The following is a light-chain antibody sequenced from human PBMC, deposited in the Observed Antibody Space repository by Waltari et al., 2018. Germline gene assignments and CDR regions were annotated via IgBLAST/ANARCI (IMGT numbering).Light chain of an antibody. V-gene: IGKV1-39*01. CDR3: QQTYSSPQT. Sequence: QMTQSPSSLSASVGDRVIITCRASQNIKTFLNWYQQTPGKAPKLLIYATSNLHSGVPSRFSGRGFGTEFTLTVSSLQPEDFATYYCQQTYSSPQTFGRGTRVDVK. J-gene: IGKJ1*01. CDR2: ATS. CDR1: QNIKTF.